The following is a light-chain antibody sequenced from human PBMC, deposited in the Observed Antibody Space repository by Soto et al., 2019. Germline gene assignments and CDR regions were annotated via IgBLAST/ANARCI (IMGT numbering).Light chain of an antibody. Sequence: EIVLTQSPATLSLSPGERATLSCRASQSVSSYLAWYQQKPGQAPRLLIYDASNRATGIPARFSGSGSGTDFTLTISSPEPEDFAVYYCQQRSNWSYTFGQGTKLEIK. CDR2: DAS. CDR1: QSVSSY. V-gene: IGKV3-11*01. J-gene: IGKJ2*01. CDR3: QQRSNWSYT.